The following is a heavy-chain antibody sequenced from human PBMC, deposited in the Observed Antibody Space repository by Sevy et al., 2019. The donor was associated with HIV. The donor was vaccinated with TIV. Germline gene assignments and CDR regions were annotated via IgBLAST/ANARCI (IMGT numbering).Heavy chain of an antibody. V-gene: IGHV4-30-4*01. D-gene: IGHD3-9*01. CDR2: IYYSGST. CDR3: ARVTDILTGSYPYFDY. J-gene: IGHJ4*02. CDR1: GGSISSGDYY. Sequence: SETLSLTCTVSGGSISSGDYYWSWIRQPPGKGLEGIGYIYYSGSTYYNPSLKSRVTISVDTSKNQFSLKLSSVTAADTAVYYCARVTDILTGSYPYFDYWGQGTLVTVSS.